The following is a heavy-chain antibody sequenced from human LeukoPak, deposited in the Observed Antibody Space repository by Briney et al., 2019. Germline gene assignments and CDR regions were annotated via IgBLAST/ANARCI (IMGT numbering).Heavy chain of an antibody. J-gene: IGHJ4*02. CDR1: GGSISSYY. CDR2: GYYSGIT. CDR3: ARGDCSGTSCYFDY. V-gene: IGHV4-59*01. D-gene: IGHD2-2*01. Sequence: PSETLSLTCTVSGGSISSYYWSWIRQPPGKGLEYLGYGYYSGITNYNPSLKSRVTISVDTSKKQFSLSLSSVTAADTAIYYCARGDCSGTSCYFDYWDQGTLVTVSS.